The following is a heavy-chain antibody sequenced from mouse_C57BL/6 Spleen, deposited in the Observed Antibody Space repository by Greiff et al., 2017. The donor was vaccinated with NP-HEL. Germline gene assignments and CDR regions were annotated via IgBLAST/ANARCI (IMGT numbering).Heavy chain of an antibody. J-gene: IGHJ3*01. Sequence: QVQLQQPGAELVTPSDSLKLSCKASGYTFTSYWMQWVQQRPGQGLEWIGEIDPSDSSTNYNQKFKGKATLTVDTYSSVGYMQRSSLTSDDSAVYDCARRYSNAGFAYWGQGTLVTVSA. V-gene: IGHV1-50*01. CDR2: IDPSDSST. D-gene: IGHD2-5*01. CDR3: ARRYSNAGFAY. CDR1: GYTFTSYW.